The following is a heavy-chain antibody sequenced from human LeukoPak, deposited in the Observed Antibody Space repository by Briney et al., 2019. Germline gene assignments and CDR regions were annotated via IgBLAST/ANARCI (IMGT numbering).Heavy chain of an antibody. D-gene: IGHD2-15*01. J-gene: IGHJ3*02. CDR3: ARDVPSSRAGPFDI. V-gene: IGHV3-48*02. CDR2: IMTDSSTI. Sequence: GGSLRLSCEASGFTFSDYSMNWVRLAPGKGLEWVSYIMTDSSTIYYADSVKGRFTISRDNAKNSLYLQMNSLRDDDTAVYYCARDVPSSRAGPFDIWGQGTGVTVSS. CDR1: GFTFSDYS.